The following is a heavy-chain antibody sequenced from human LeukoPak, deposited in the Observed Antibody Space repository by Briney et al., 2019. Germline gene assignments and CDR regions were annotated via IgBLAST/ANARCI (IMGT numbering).Heavy chain of an antibody. V-gene: IGHV4-30-2*01. CDR1: GVSISSDGYY. D-gene: IGHD3-22*01. J-gene: IGHJ4*02. CDR2: IHHSGST. Sequence: SETLSLTCTVSGVSISSDGYYWSWVRQPPGKGLEWIGYIHHSGSTYYNTSLKSRVSISIDTSKSQFSLRLSSVTAADTAVFYCARQGSYYDSSGYSYFDYWGQGTLVTVSS. CDR3: ARQGSYYDSSGYSYFDY.